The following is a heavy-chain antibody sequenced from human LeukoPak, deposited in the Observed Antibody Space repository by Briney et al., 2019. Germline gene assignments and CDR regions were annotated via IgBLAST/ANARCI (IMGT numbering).Heavy chain of an antibody. CDR2: INPNSGGT. V-gene: IGHV1-2*02. Sequence: ASVKVSCKASGYTFTGYYMHWVRQAPGQGLEWMGWINPNSGGTNYAQKFQGRVTMTRDTSISTAYMELSRLRSGDTAVYYCARGEEWEPYYFDYWGQGTLVTVSS. CDR3: ARGEEWEPYYFDY. D-gene: IGHD1-26*01. CDR1: GYTFTGYY. J-gene: IGHJ4*02.